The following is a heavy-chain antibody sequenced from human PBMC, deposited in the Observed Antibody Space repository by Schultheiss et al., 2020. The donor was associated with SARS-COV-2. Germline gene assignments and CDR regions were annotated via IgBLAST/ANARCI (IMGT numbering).Heavy chain of an antibody. CDR1: GFTVSSNY. J-gene: IGHJ4*02. Sequence: GGSLRLSCAASGFTVSSNYMSWVRQAPGKGLEWVSSISSSSSYIYYADSVKGRFTISRDNAKNSLYLQMNSLRAEDTALYYCAKTPGRQWLLPIDYWGQGTLVTVSS. D-gene: IGHD6-19*01. CDR3: AKTPGRQWLLPIDY. CDR2: ISSSSSYI. V-gene: IGHV3-21*04.